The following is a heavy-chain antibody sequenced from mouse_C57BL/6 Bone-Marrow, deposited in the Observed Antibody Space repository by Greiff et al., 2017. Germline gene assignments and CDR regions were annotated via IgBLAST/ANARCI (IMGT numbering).Heavy chain of an antibody. J-gene: IGHJ1*03. CDR3: AGGTYYYGSRRYFDV. Sequence: EVQRVESGGGLVQPGGSLKLSCAASGFTFSDYYMYWVRQTPEERLEWVAYISNGGGSTYYPDTVKGRFTISRDNAKNTMYLQMSRLKSEDTAMYYCAGGTYYYGSRRYFDVWGKGTTVTVSS. CDR2: ISNGGGST. D-gene: IGHD1-1*01. CDR1: GFTFSDYY. V-gene: IGHV5-12*01.